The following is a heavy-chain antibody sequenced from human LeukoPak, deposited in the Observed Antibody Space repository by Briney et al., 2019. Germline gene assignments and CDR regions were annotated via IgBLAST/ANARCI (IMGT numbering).Heavy chain of an antibody. V-gene: IGHV3-23*01. Sequence: GGSLRLSCAASGFTFSSYAMSWVRQAPGKGLGWVSVISGSGGSIYYADSVKGRFTISRDNSKNTLYLQMNSLRAGDTAVYYCAKGLGDSCYSASDYWGQGTLVTASS. CDR3: AKGLGDSCYSASDY. CDR1: GFTFSSYA. D-gene: IGHD2-15*01. CDR2: ISGSGGSI. J-gene: IGHJ4*02.